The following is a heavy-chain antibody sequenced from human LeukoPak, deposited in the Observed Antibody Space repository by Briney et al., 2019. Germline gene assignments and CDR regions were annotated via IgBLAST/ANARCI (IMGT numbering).Heavy chain of an antibody. V-gene: IGHV7-4-1*02. Sequence: GASVKVSCKASGYTFADYGINWVRQAPGQGLEWMGWINTNTGNPTYAQGFTGRFVFSLDTSVSTAYLQISSLKAEDTAVYYCARNRWLPNYWGQGTLVTVSS. D-gene: IGHD5-12*01. J-gene: IGHJ4*02. CDR1: GYTFADYG. CDR2: INTNTGNP. CDR3: ARNRWLPNY.